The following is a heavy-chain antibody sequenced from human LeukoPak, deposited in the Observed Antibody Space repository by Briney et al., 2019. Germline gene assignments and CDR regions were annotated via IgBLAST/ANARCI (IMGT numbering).Heavy chain of an antibody. D-gene: IGHD7-27*01. Sequence: PSETLSLTSTVSGGSTSNYDWSWIRQPPGKGLGWIGYIYYSGSTKFNPSLKSRVTISVDASINQFSLKLSSVTAADTAIYFCARAPPNWEDAFDIWGQGTMVTVSS. CDR2: IYYSGST. V-gene: IGHV4-59*01. CDR3: ARAPPNWEDAFDI. CDR1: GGSTSNYD. J-gene: IGHJ3*02.